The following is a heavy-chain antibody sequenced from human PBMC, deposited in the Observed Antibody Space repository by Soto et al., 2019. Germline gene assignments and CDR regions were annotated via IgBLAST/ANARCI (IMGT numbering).Heavy chain of an antibody. D-gene: IGHD6-13*01. CDR1: GFTFSSYA. CDR3: VKGYSSTWYYFDY. J-gene: IGHJ4*02. V-gene: IGHV3-64D*06. CDR2: ITSNGGST. Sequence: GGSLRLSCSASGFTFSSYAMHWVRQAPGKGLEFVSGITSNGGSTYYADSVKGRFTISRDNSKNTLYLQMSSLRAEDTAVYYCVKGYSSTWYYFDYWGQGILVTVSS.